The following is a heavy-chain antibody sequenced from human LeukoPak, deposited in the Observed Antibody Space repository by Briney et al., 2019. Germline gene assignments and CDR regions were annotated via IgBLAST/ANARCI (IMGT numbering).Heavy chain of an antibody. J-gene: IGHJ4*02. CDR3: ARDGRGVEMATIYYFDY. CDR2: IWYDGSNK. Sequence: GGSLRLSCAASGFTFSSYGMHWVRQAPGKGLEWVAVIWYDGSNKYYADSVKGRFTISRDNSKNTLYLQMNSLRAEDTAVYYCARDGRGVEMATIYYFDYWGQGTLVTVSS. CDR1: GFTFSSYG. D-gene: IGHD5-24*01. V-gene: IGHV3-33*01.